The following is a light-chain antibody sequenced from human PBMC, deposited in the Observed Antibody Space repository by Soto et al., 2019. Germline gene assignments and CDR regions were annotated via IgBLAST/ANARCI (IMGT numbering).Light chain of an antibody. CDR1: QSVSSN. Sequence: EIVMTQSPATLSVSPGERATLSCRASQSVSSNLAWYQQKPGQAPTLLIYGASARATGIPARFSGSGSGTEFTLTISSLQSEDFTVYYCQHYKNWPFTFGQGTKLEI. J-gene: IGKJ2*01. CDR3: QHYKNWPFT. V-gene: IGKV3-15*01. CDR2: GAS.